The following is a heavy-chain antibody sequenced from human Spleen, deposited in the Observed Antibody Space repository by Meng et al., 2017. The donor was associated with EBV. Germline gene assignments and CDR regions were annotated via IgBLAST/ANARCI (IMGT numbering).Heavy chain of an antibody. D-gene: IGHD1-1*01. CDR3: SRDLNDGEEAY. J-gene: IGHJ4*02. CDR2: INLSKSAT. V-gene: IGHV1-18*01. CDR1: GYTFTSYA. Sequence: QVRLVQSGAEVKKPGASVKVSCKASGYTFTSYAFSWVRQAPGQGLEWMGIINLSKSATVYAQKFQGRVTVTSDTSTSTVYMELSSLTSEDTAVYYCSRDLNDGEEAYWGQGTLVTVSS.